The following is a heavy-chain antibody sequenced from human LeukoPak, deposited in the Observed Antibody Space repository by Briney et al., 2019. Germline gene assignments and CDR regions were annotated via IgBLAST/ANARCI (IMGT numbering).Heavy chain of an antibody. Sequence: GASVKVSCKASGYTFTDYYMHWVRQAPGQGLEWMGWISPNGGGTHYAQRFQGRVTMTRDTSISTAYMELSGLRSDDTAVYYCARNYGHNSKYFDFWGQGTLVTVSS. CDR2: ISPNGGGT. V-gene: IGHV1-2*02. CDR3: ARNYGHNSKYFDF. D-gene: IGHD4-17*01. CDR1: GYTFTDYY. J-gene: IGHJ4*02.